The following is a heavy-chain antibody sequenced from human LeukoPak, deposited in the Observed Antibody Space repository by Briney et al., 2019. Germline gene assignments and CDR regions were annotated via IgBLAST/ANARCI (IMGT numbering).Heavy chain of an antibody. J-gene: IGHJ6*02. Sequence: SETLSLTCTVSGGSVSSGSYYWSWIQQPPGKGLEWIGYIYYSGSTNYNPSLKSRVTISVDTSKNQFSLKLSSVTAADTAVYHCARDNWNYGSSMDVWGQGTTVTVSS. V-gene: IGHV4-61*01. D-gene: IGHD1-7*01. CDR2: IYYSGST. CDR1: GGSVSSGSYY. CDR3: ARDNWNYGSSMDV.